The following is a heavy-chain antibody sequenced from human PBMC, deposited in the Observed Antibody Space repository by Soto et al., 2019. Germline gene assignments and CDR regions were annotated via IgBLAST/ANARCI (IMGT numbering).Heavy chain of an antibody. D-gene: IGHD6-19*01. J-gene: IGHJ4*02. V-gene: IGHV3-33*01. Sequence: GGSLRLSCAASGFTFSSYGMHWVRQAPGKGLEWVAVIWYDGSNKYYADSVKGRFTISRDNSKNTLYLQMNSLRAEDTAVYYCARDKVVAGTFDYWGQGTLVTVSS. CDR2: IWYDGSNK. CDR1: GFTFSSYG. CDR3: ARDKVVAGTFDY.